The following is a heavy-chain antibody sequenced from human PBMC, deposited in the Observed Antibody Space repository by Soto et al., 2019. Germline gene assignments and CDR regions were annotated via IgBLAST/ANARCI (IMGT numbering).Heavy chain of an antibody. CDR2: ISYSGST. J-gene: IGHJ3*02. CDR3: ARDRGGQWPLNGAFDI. D-gene: IGHD6-19*01. V-gene: IGHV4-31*03. CDR1: GGSISSGGYY. Sequence: QVLLQESGPGLVKPSQTLSLTCTVSGGSISSGGYYWSWVRQHPGEALEWIGYISYSGSTYYNPSLERRVTISVHTSKNQLPLKLSFVTAADTAVYYCARDRGGQWPLNGAFDIWGQGTMVTVSS.